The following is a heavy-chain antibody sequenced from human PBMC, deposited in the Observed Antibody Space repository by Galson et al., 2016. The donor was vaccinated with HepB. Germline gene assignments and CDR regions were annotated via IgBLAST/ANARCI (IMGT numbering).Heavy chain of an antibody. D-gene: IGHD3-10*01. V-gene: IGHV4-31*03. CDR3: TSGLVRGVISF. J-gene: IGHJ4*02. Sequence: TLSLTCSVSGGSIRSGGYYWSWIRQHPGKGLEWIGYIFYSGSSYYNPSLKSRVTISVDTSKNQFSLKLSSVTAADTAVYHCTSGLVRGVISFWGQGFLVSVSS. CDR2: IFYSGSS. CDR1: GGSIRSGGYY.